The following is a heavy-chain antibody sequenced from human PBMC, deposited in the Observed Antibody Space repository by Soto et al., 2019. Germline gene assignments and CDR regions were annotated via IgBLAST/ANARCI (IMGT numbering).Heavy chain of an antibody. CDR2: IIPNLGIA. CDR1: GGTFSSYT. Sequence: QVQLVQSGAEVKKPGSSVKVSCKASGGTFSSYTISWVRQAPGQGLEWMGRIIPNLGIAKYAQKFQGRVTITADKYTSTAYMELSSMRSEDTAVYYCARFGESHIHRYNYYYMDVWGKGTTVTVSS. D-gene: IGHD3-10*01. V-gene: IGHV1-69*02. CDR3: ARFGESHIHRYNYYYMDV. J-gene: IGHJ6*03.